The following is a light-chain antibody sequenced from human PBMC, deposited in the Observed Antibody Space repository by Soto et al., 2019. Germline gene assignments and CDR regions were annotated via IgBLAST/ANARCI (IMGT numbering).Light chain of an antibody. CDR1: NIGSKN. V-gene: IGLV3-9*01. CDR2: RDS. Sequence: SYELTQPLSVSVALGQTGRITCGGNNIGSKNVHWYQQKPGQAPVLVIYRDSNRPSGIPERFSGSNSGNTATLTISRAQAGDEADYYCQVWDSSPVVFGGGTKLTVL. CDR3: QVWDSSPVV. J-gene: IGLJ2*01.